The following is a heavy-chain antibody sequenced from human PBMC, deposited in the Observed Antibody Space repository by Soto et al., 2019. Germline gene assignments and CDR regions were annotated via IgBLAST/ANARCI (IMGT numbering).Heavy chain of an antibody. CDR1: GFTFSEYT. V-gene: IGHV3-64D*06. D-gene: IGHD3-9*01. CDR2: ISSDGDIT. J-gene: IGHJ5*02. CDR3: VKVSTFYDILTGYYSTNSFDP. Sequence: GGSLRLSCSASGFTFSEYTMHWVRQAPGKGLQYVSTISSDGDITYYADSVKGRFTISRDNSKNTLYLQMNSLRPEDTAVYYCVKVSTFYDILTGYYSTNSFDPWGQGTLVTVS.